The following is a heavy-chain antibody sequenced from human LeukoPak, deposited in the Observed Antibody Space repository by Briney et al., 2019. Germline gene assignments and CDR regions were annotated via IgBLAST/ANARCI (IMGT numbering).Heavy chain of an antibody. D-gene: IGHD6-13*01. J-gene: IGHJ4*02. Sequence: PGGSLRLSCAASGFTFSNYAMSWVRQAPGKGLEWVSGISGNGGGTYYADSVKGRFTISRDNSKNTLYLQMNSLRAEDTAVYYCAKSFGYSRSWFDYWGQGTLVTVSS. CDR2: ISGNGGGT. V-gene: IGHV3-23*01. CDR1: GFTFSNYA. CDR3: AKSFGYSRSWFDY.